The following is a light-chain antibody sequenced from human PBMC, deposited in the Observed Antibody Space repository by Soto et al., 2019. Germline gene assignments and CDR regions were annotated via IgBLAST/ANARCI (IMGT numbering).Light chain of an antibody. CDR1: QSVRSN. J-gene: IGKJ1*01. CDR2: GAS. V-gene: IGKV3-15*01. Sequence: ETGMTHSPATLPVSPGEIASLSCRAIQSVRSNLAWYQQKPGQAPRLLIYGASTRATGVPARFSGSGSGTEFTITINSLQSEDFALYYCQEYDNWSLWTFGQGTKVDIK. CDR3: QEYDNWSLWT.